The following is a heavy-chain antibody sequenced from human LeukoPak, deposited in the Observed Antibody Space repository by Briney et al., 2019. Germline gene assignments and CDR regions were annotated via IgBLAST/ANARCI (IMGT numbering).Heavy chain of an antibody. CDR1: GGSISSCY. CDR3: ARLTGHYHYYGMDV. V-gene: IGHV4-59*01. D-gene: IGHD7-27*01. CDR2: IYYSGST. Sequence: PSETLSLTCTVSGGSISSCYWSWIRQPPGKGLEWIGYIYYSGSTNHNPSLKSRVTISVDTSKNQFSLKLSSVTAADTAVYYCARLTGHYHYYGMDVWGQGTTVTVS. J-gene: IGHJ6*02.